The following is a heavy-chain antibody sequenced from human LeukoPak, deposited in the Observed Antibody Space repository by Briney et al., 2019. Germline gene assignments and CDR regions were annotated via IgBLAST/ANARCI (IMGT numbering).Heavy chain of an antibody. D-gene: IGHD6-19*01. CDR1: GFTFSSYS. CDR2: ISISSSYI. V-gene: IGHV3-21*01. J-gene: IGHJ4*02. Sequence: GGSLRLSCAGSGFTFSSYSMNCGRQAPGKGLEGVSSISISSSYIYYADSVKGRFTISRDNAKNSLYLQMHSLRAEDTAVYYCARAQWLVRNDYFDYWGQGTLVTVSS. CDR3: ARAQWLVRNDYFDY.